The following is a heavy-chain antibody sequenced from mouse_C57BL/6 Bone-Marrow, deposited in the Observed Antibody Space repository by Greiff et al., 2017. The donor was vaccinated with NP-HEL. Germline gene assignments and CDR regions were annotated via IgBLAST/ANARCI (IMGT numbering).Heavy chain of an antibody. CDR1: GFTFSDYY. Sequence: EVMLVESGGGLVQPGGSLKLSCAASGFTFSDYYMYWVRQTPEKRLEWVAYISNGGGSTYYPDTVKGRFTISRDNAKNTLYLQMSRLKSEDTAMYYCARRGLLRPFAYWGQGTLVTVSA. J-gene: IGHJ3*01. V-gene: IGHV5-12*01. CDR2: ISNGGGST. CDR3: ARRGLLRPFAY. D-gene: IGHD1-2*01.